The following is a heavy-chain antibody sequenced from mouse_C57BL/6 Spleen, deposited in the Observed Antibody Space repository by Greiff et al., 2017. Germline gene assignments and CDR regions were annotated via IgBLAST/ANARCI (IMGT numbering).Heavy chain of an antibody. CDR2: IHPNSGST. V-gene: IGHV1-64*01. CDR3: AIITTEGFAY. Sequence: QVQLKQPGAELVKPGASVKLSCKASGYTFTSYWMHWVKQRPGQGLEWIGMIHPNSGSTNYNEKFKSKATLTVDKSSSTAYMQLSSLTSEDSAVYYCAIITTEGFAYWGQGTLVTVSA. CDR1: GYTFTSYW. J-gene: IGHJ3*01. D-gene: IGHD1-1*01.